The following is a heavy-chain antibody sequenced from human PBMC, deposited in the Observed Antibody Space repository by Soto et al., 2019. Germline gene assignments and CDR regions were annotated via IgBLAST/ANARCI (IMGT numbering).Heavy chain of an antibody. V-gene: IGHV1-69*02. J-gene: IGHJ4*02. CDR3: ATGYGAGSRACDQ. Sequence: QVQLVQSGAEVKKPGSSVRVSCKASAGTFSSYTINWVRQAPGQGLEWMGRIIPMLGMSNYALRFEGRVTTRADKATTTVYMELNILRYDDTAVYYCATGYGAGSRACDQWGQGTLVTVSS. D-gene: IGHD3-10*01. CDR2: IIPMLGMS. CDR1: AGTFSSYT.